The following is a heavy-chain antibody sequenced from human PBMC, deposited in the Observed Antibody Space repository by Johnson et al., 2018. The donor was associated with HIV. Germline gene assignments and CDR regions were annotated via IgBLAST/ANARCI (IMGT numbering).Heavy chain of an antibody. CDR2: IWYDGSNK. CDR1: GFTFSSYG. D-gene: IGHD6-19*01. CDR3: ARVGRNSSGWYVDAFDI. Sequence: QVQLVESGGGVVQPARPLRLSCAASGFTFSSYGMHWVRQAPGKGLEWVAVIWYDGSNKYYADSVKGRFTVSRDNTKNTLYLQMNSLRAEDTAVYYCARVGRNSSGWYVDAFDIWGQGTMVTVSS. V-gene: IGHV3-33*08. J-gene: IGHJ3*02.